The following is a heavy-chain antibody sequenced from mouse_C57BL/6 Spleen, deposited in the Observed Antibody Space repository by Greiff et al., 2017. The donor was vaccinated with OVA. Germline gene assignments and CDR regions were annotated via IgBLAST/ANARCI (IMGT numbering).Heavy chain of an antibody. Sequence: QVQLKQSGAELVKPGASVKLSCKASGYTFTEYPIHWVKQRSGQGLEWIGWFYPGSGSIKYNEKFKDKATLTADKSSSTVYMELSRLTSEDSAVYFCARHGPYYYGSSYDWYFDVWGTGTTVTVSS. CDR3: ARHGPYYYGSSYDWYFDV. CDR2: FYPGSGSI. CDR1: GYTFTEYP. J-gene: IGHJ1*03. D-gene: IGHD1-1*01. V-gene: IGHV1-62-2*01.